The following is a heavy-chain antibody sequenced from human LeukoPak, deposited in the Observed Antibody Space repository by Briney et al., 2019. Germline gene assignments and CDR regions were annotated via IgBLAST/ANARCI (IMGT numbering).Heavy chain of an antibody. V-gene: IGHV4-34*01. D-gene: IGHD2-2*01. CDR3: ARGRIKTGFIVVVPAADT. CDR2: INHSGST. CDR1: GGSFSGYY. J-gene: IGHJ5*02. Sequence: PSETLSLTCAVYGGSFSGYYWSWIRQPPGKGLEWIGEINHSGSTNYNPSLKSRVTISVDTSKNQFSLKLSSVTAADTAVYYCARGRIKTGFIVVVPAADTWGQGTLVTVSS.